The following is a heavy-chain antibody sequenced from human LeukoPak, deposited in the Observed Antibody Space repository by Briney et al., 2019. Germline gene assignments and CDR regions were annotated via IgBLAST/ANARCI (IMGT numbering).Heavy chain of an antibody. V-gene: IGHV3-23*01. CDR2: ISGPGEFT. D-gene: IGHD5-24*01. CDR3: AKEGRSLQTY. J-gene: IGHJ4*02. CDR1: GFMFSSYA. Sequence: GGSLRLSCAASGFMFSSYAMTWVRQAPGKGLEWVSSISGPGEFTYYAESVKGRCTISRDNPENTVYLQMNRLRVEDTAVYYCAKEGRSLQTYWGQGTLVTVSS.